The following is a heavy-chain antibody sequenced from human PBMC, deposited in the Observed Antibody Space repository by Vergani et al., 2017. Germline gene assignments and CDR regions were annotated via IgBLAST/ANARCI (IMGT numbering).Heavy chain of an antibody. V-gene: IGHV4-34*01. Sequence: QVQLQQWGAGLLKPSETLSLTCAVYGGSFSGYYWGWIRQPPGKGLEWIGEINHSGSTNYNPSLKSRVTISVDTSKNQFSLKLSSVTAADTAVYYCARAYSSGYGYWGQGTLVTVSS. CDR1: GGSFSGYY. D-gene: IGHD6-19*01. CDR2: INHSGST. CDR3: ARAYSSGYGY. J-gene: IGHJ4*02.